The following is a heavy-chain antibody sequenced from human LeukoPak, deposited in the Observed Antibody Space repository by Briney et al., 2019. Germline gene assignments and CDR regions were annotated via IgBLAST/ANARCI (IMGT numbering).Heavy chain of an antibody. V-gene: IGHV3-74*01. Sequence: GGSLRLSCAASGFTFSSYWMSWVRQAPGKGLVWVSRINSDGSSTSYADSVKGRFTISRDNAKNTLYLQMNSLRAEDTAVYYCARGITTYDSSGYYREFDYWGQGTLVTVSS. CDR2: INSDGSST. J-gene: IGHJ4*02. CDR1: GFTFSSYW. D-gene: IGHD3-22*01. CDR3: ARGITTYDSSGYYREFDY.